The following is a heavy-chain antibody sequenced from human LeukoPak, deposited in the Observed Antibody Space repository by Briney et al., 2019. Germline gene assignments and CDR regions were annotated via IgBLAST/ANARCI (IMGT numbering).Heavy chain of an antibody. V-gene: IGHV3-21*01. D-gene: IGHD3-9*01. Sequence: GSLXLSCAASGFTFSSYSMNWVRQAPGKGLEWVSSISSSSSFIYYADSVKGRFTISRDNAKNSLYLQMNSLRAEDTAVYYCARGGLRYFDWLLLDWGQGTLVTVSS. CDR3: ARGGLRYFDWLLLD. CDR1: GFTFSSYS. J-gene: IGHJ4*02. CDR2: ISSSSSFI.